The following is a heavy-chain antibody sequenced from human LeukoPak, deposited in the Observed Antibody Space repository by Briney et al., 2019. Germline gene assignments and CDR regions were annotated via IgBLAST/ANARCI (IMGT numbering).Heavy chain of an antibody. Sequence: GGTLRLSCAASGFTLGNYGMTWVRQAPEKGLEWVSSVSISGENTYYADSVKGRFTISRDNSKDTLYLLMSSLRADDTAVYYCAKGYSGYEPHNWYGSSVEYYYYMDVWGKGTTVTVSS. CDR1: GFTLGNYG. V-gene: IGHV3-23*05. J-gene: IGHJ6*03. CDR3: AKGYSGYEPHNWYGSSVEYYYYMDV. D-gene: IGHD5-12*01. CDR2: VSISGENT.